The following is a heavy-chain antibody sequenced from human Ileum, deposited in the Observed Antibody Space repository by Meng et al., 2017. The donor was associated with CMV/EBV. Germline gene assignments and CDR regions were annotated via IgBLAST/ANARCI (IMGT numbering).Heavy chain of an antibody. J-gene: IGHJ4*02. Sequence: VQLVGAGGGVVQPGRSQSLSCAPSGFTFSVYWMHWVRQAPGKGLVWVSRISNDGRRTDYADFVKGRFTISRDNGRKTLSLQMNDLKAEDTAVYYCARENWGVDYWGQGTLVTVSS. V-gene: IGHV3-74*02. D-gene: IGHD7-27*01. CDR1: GFTFSVYW. CDR2: ISNDGRRT. CDR3: ARENWGVDY.